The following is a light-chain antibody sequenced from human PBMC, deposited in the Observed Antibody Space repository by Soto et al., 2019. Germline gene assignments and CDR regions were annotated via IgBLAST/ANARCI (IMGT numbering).Light chain of an antibody. J-gene: IGKJ1*01. Sequence: DIQMTQSPSSLSASVGDRVTITCRASQGISNYLAWYQQKPGKVPKLLIYAASTLQSGVPSRFSGSGSGTDFTLTISRLQPEDVATYYCQKYNSGGTFGQGTKVEIK. CDR3: QKYNSGGT. V-gene: IGKV1-27*01. CDR2: AAS. CDR1: QGISNY.